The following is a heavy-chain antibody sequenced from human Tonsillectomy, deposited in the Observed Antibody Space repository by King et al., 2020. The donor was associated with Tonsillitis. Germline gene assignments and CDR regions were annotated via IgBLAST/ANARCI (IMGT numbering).Heavy chain of an antibody. CDR2: ISYDGSSK. Sequence: VQLVESGGGVVQPGRSLRLSCAASGFTFSIYSMHWVRQAPGKGLEWVAVISYDGSSKYYADSVKGRFTISRDNSKNTVYLQMNSLRADDTAVYYCARDVHTREWGRGTLVTVSS. CDR3: ARDVHTRE. CDR1: GFTFSIYS. V-gene: IGHV3-30-3*01. D-gene: IGHD2-2*02. J-gene: IGHJ4*02.